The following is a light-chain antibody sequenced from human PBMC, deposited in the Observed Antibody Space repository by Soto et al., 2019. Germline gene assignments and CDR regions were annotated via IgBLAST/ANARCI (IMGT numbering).Light chain of an antibody. CDR2: SAS. Sequence: DIQMTQSPSSLSASVGDRVTITCRANRSINTYVNWYQQRPGKAPELLIYSASSLHTGVPSRFSGSGAGTDFTFTINSLLPEDFAIYYCQQTYSTPRTFGQGTKVDIK. CDR3: QQTYSTPRT. J-gene: IGKJ1*01. V-gene: IGKV1-39*01. CDR1: RSINTY.